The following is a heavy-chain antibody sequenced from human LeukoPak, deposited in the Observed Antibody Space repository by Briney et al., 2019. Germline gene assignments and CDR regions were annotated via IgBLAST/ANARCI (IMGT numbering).Heavy chain of an antibody. Sequence: GGSLRLSGAASGFTFSSYAMSWVRQAPGKGLEWVSAISGSGGSTYYADSVKGRFTISRGNSKNTLYLQMNSLRAEDTAVYYCAKDRGLAVAGTTPLDYWGQGTLVTVSS. D-gene: IGHD6-19*01. V-gene: IGHV3-23*01. CDR3: AKDRGLAVAGTTPLDY. J-gene: IGHJ4*02. CDR2: ISGSGGST. CDR1: GFTFSSYA.